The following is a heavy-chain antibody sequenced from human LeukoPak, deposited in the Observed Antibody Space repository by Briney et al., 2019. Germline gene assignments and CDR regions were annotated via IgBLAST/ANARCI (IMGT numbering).Heavy chain of an antibody. Sequence: PSETLSLTCTVSGGSISSYYWSWIRQPPGKGLEWIGYIYYSGSTNYNPSLKSRVTISVDTSKNQFSLKLSSVTAADTAVYYCANHIGSHRSGYYGYYYYGMDVWGQGTTVTVSS. CDR2: IYYSGST. D-gene: IGHD3-22*01. J-gene: IGHJ6*02. CDR3: ANHIGSHRSGYYGYYYYGMDV. V-gene: IGHV4-59*08. CDR1: GGSISSYY.